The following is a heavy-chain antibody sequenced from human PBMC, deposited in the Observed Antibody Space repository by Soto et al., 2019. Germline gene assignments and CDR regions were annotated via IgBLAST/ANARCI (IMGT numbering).Heavy chain of an antibody. D-gene: IGHD3-10*01. CDR3: ARVGCFRGSGSYVFDP. CDR2: ISAYNGYT. Sequence: QVQLVQSGAEVKKPGASVKVSCKASGYTFTSHSIIWVRRAPGEGLEWVGWISAYNGYTNSAENFQGRVTMTTDASTNTAYMELRSLRSDETAVYYCARVGCFRGSGSYVFDPWGQGTLVTVSS. J-gene: IGHJ5*02. V-gene: IGHV1-18*04. CDR1: GYTFTSHS.